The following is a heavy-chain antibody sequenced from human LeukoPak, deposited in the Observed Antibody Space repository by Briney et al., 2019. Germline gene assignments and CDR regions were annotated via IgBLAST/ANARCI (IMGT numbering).Heavy chain of an antibody. CDR1: GGSFSGYY. J-gene: IGHJ4*02. CDR2: INHSGST. V-gene: IGHV4-34*01. CDR3: AREGGYYDSSGPGSIDY. Sequence: PSETLSLTCAVYGGSFSGYYWSWIRQPPGKGLEWIGEINHSGSTNYNPSLKSRVTISVDTSKNQFSLKLSSVTAADTAVYYCAREGGYYDSSGPGSIDYWGQGTLVTVSS. D-gene: IGHD3-22*01.